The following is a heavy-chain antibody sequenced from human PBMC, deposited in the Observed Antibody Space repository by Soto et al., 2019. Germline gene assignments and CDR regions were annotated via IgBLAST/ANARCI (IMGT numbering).Heavy chain of an antibody. Sequence: GALRLSCAASGFTFSGYWMHWVRQAPGKGLVWVSRINSDGSSTNYADSVKGRFTISRDNAKNTLCLQMNSLRAEDTAVYYCARDRVTMIVVNGMDVWGQGTTVTVSS. CDR1: GFTFSGYW. CDR3: ARDRVTMIVVNGMDV. V-gene: IGHV3-74*01. J-gene: IGHJ6*02. CDR2: INSDGSST. D-gene: IGHD3-22*01.